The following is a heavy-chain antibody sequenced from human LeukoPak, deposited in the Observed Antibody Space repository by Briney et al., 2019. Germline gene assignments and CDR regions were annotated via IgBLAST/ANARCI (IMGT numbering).Heavy chain of an antibody. Sequence: GRSLRLSCAASGFTFSSYGMPWVRQAPGKGLEWVAVISYDGSNKYYADSVKGRFTISRDNSKNTLYLQMNSLRAEDTAVYYCAKDSATVTTVLDYWGQGTLVTVSS. CDR3: AKDSATVTTVLDY. J-gene: IGHJ4*02. D-gene: IGHD4-17*01. CDR2: ISYDGSNK. V-gene: IGHV3-30*18. CDR1: GFTFSSYG.